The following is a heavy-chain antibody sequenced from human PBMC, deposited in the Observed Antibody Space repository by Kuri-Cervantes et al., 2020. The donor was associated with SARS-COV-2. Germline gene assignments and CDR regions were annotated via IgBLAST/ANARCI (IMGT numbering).Heavy chain of an antibody. Sequence: SETLSLTCTVSGGSISSYYWGWIRQPAGKGLEWIGRIYTSGSTNYNPSLKSRVTISVDTSKNQFSLKLSSVTAADTAVYYCARTSGYSSSWSLYYYYYMDVWGKGTTVTVSS. D-gene: IGHD6-13*01. CDR2: IYTSGST. CDR1: GGSISSYY. V-gene: IGHV4-4*07. CDR3: ARTSGYSSSWSLYYYYYMDV. J-gene: IGHJ6*03.